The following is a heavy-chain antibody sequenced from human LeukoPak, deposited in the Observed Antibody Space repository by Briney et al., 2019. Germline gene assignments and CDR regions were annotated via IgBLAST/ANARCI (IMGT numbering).Heavy chain of an antibody. D-gene: IGHD3-10*01. J-gene: IGHJ3*02. CDR3: ARDYYYGSGSHWCGGPAYAFDI. CDR1: GFTFSSYS. CDR2: ISSSSSYI. V-gene: IGHV3-21*01. Sequence: GGSLRLSCAASGFTFSSYSMNWVRQAPGKGLEWVSSISSSSSYIYYADSVKGRFTISRDNAKNSLYLQMNSLRAEDTAVYYCARDYYYGSGSHWCGGPAYAFDIWGQGTMVTVSS.